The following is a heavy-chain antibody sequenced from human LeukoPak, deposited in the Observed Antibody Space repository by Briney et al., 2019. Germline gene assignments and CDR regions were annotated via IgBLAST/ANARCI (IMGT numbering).Heavy chain of an antibody. CDR1: GFTFSSYE. CDR3: ARETSGSYRDPFDY. CDR2: ISSSGSTI. V-gene: IGHV3-48*03. J-gene: IGHJ4*02. Sequence: PGGSLRLSCAASGFTFSSYEMNWVRQAPGQGLEWVSYISSSGSTIYYADSVKGRFTISRDNAKNSLYLQMNSLRAEDTAVYYCARETSGSYRDPFDYWGQGTLVAVSS. D-gene: IGHD1-26*01.